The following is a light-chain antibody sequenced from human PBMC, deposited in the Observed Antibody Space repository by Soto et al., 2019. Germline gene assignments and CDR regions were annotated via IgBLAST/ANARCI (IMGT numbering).Light chain of an antibody. J-gene: IGLJ2*01. CDR2: DVD. CDR3: ISYTTGNNLVV. CDR1: SSDVGGYNY. V-gene: IGLV2-14*03. Sequence: QSVLTQPASVSGSTGQSIAIYCTGTSSDVGGYNYVSWYQQHPGKAPKLLIYDVDNWPSGVSRRFSGSKSGNTASLTISGLQAEDEADYYCISYTTGNNLVVFGGGTKVTVL.